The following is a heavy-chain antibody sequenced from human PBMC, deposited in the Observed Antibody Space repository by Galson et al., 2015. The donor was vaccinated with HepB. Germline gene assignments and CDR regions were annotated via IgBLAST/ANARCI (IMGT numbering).Heavy chain of an antibody. CDR3: AKDFRKRYSSGWYADY. Sequence: SLRLSCAASGFTFSSYGMHWVRQAPGKGLEWVAVISYDGSNKYYADSVKGRFTISRDNSKNTLYLQMNSLRAEDTAVYYCAKDFRKRYSSGWYADYWGQGTLVTVSS. V-gene: IGHV3-30*18. J-gene: IGHJ4*02. CDR2: ISYDGSNK. D-gene: IGHD6-19*01. CDR1: GFTFSSYG.